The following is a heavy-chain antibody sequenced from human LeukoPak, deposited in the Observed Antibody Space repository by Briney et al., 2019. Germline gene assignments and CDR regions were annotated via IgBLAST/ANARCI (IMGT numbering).Heavy chain of an antibody. V-gene: IGHV3-30-3*01. CDR1: RFTFSNYP. CDR3: ARGRGSYSADY. CDR2: LSYDGSNE. J-gene: IGHJ4*02. Sequence: QSGGSLRLSCAASRFTFSNYPMHWVRKAPGKGLEWVALLSYDGSNECYADSVKGRFTISRDNSKNTLYLQMNSLRAEDTAVYYCARGRGSYSADYWGQGTLVTVSS. D-gene: IGHD1-26*01.